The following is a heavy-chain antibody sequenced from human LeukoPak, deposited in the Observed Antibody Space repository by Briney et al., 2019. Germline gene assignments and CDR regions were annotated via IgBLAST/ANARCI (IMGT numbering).Heavy chain of an antibody. CDR3: ARGMTETRLFDH. J-gene: IGHJ5*02. CDR2: INHSGST. CDR1: GGSFSGYY. D-gene: IGHD1/OR15-1a*01. V-gene: IGHV4-34*01. Sequence: SETLSLTCAVYGGSFSGYYWSWIRQPPGKGLEWIGEINHSGSTNYNPSLKSRVTISVDTSKNQFSLKLSSVTAADTAVYYCARGMTETRLFDHWGQGTLVTVSS.